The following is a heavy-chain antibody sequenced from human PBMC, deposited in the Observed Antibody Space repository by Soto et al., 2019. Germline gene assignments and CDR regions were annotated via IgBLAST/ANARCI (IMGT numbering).Heavy chain of an antibody. D-gene: IGHD2-2*01. CDR1: GFMFSSYT. J-gene: IGHJ4*02. V-gene: IGHV3-21*01. Sequence: GGSLRLSCTASGFMFSSYTMNWVRQAPGKGLEWVSSVSFRGDIYYADSLEGRFTIPRDDAKNSLYLQMNSLRAEDTAVYYCARGCSSASCYYYWGQGTLVTVSS. CDR3: ARGCSSASCYYY. CDR2: VSFRGDI.